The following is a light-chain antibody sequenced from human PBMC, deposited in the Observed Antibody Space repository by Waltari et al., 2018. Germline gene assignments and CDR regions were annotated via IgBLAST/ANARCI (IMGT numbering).Light chain of an antibody. CDR2: AAS. J-gene: IGKJ5*01. CDR1: QNIGKY. V-gene: IGKV1-39*01. CDR3: QQSSSTPQST. Sequence: DIQMTQSPSSLSASIGDRVTITCRASQNIGKYLNWYQHKPGKAPKLLIYAASSLLSGVPSRFSGSGSGTDFTITISSLQPEDFATYYCQQSSSTPQSTFGQGTRLEIK.